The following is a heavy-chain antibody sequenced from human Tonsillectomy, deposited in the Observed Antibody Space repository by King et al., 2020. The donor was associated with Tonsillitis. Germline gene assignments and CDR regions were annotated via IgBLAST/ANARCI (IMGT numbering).Heavy chain of an antibody. CDR2: ISYNGSNK. J-gene: IGHJ6*02. CDR3: ARRDGALDYYYYGLDV. D-gene: IGHD4-17*01. V-gene: IGHV3-30-3*01. Sequence: VQLVESGGGVVQPGRSLRLSCAASGVTFSTYAMHWVRQAPGKGLELVADISYNGSNKYYADSVKGRFTISRENSKNTLYLQMNSLRREDTAVYYCARRDGALDYYYYGLDVWGQGTTVIVSS. CDR1: GVTFSTYA.